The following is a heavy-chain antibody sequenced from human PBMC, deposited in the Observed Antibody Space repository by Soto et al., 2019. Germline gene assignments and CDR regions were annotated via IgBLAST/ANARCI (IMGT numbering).Heavy chain of an antibody. Sequence: SQTLSLSCAISGDSVSNTGSAWNCVSQSPSGGLEWLGRTYYRSRWNYDYAISLKSRISINPDTSKNQFSLQLNSVTPEDTGVYYCARGPPEFQSGLASWGHGTVVTVSS. CDR1: GDSVSNTGSA. D-gene: IGHD3-10*01. CDR2: TYYRSRWNY. J-gene: IGHJ5*01. CDR3: ARGPPEFQSGLAS. V-gene: IGHV6-1*01.